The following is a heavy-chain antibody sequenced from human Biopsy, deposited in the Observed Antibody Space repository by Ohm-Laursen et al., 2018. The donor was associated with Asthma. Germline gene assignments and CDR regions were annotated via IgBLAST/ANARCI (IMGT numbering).Heavy chain of an antibody. D-gene: IGHD4-17*01. CDR1: GDTFSRYA. CDR2: LIPIFGTS. Sequence: GASVKVSCKASGDTFSRYAISWVRQAPGQGLEWMGGLIPIFGTSNYAQKFQGRVTFTADESTSSAYMELSSLRSEDSAVYYCAREVSTVDYGYGYFAMDVWGQGTTVTVSS. V-gene: IGHV1-69*13. CDR3: AREVSTVDYGYGYFAMDV. J-gene: IGHJ6*02.